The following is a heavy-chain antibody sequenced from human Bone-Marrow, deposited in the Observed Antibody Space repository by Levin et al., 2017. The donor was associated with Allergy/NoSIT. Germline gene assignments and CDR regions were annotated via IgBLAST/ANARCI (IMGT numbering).Heavy chain of an antibody. Sequence: GESLKISCKASGYSFSIYGFNWVRQAPGQGLEWLGWISAYTGNTDYAQKFQGRVTMTTDTSTSTAYMDLSSLRSDDTAVYYCARGEAAGEIDYWGQGTLVTVSS. CDR1: GYSFSIYG. V-gene: IGHV1-18*01. J-gene: IGHJ4*02. CDR2: ISAYTGNT. CDR3: ARGEAAGEIDY. D-gene: IGHD6-13*01.